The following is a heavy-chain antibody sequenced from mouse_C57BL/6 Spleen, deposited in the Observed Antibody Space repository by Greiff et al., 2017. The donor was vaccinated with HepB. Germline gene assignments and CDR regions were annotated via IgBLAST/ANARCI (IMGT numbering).Heavy chain of an antibody. CDR2: INPSSGYT. D-gene: IGHD2-4*01. CDR3: AKYYDYDRGGFDY. V-gene: IGHV1-7*01. J-gene: IGHJ2*01. CDR1: GYTFTSYW. Sequence: QVQLKESGADLAKPGASVKLSCKASGYTFTSYWMHWVKQRPGQGLEWIGYINPSSGYTKYNQKFKDKATLTADKSSSTAYMQLSSLTYEDTAVYYCAKYYDYDRGGFDYWGQGTTLTVSS.